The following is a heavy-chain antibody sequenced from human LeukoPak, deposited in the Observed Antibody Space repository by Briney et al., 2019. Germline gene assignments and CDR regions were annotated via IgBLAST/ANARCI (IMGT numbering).Heavy chain of an antibody. Sequence: GRFLRLSCAASGFTFSTSGLHWVSQAPDQGLEWVSYIHYDGSIKYYADSVKGRFTISRDNSKNTLYLQMDSLRSEDTAVYYCSKEGVRCCHDDYWGRGTLVTVSS. CDR1: GFTFSTSG. V-gene: IGHV3-30*02. D-gene: IGHD4/OR15-4a*01. J-gene: IGHJ4*02. CDR3: SKEGVRCCHDDY. CDR2: IHYDGSIK.